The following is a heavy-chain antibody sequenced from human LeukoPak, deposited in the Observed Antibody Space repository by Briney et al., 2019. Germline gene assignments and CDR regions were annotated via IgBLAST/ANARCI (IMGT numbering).Heavy chain of an antibody. J-gene: IGHJ4*02. CDR1: GFTFSGSA. D-gene: IGHD4-17*01. CDR2: IRSKANSYAT. V-gene: IGHV3-73*01. Sequence: QSGGSLKLSCAASGFTFSGSAMHWVRQASGKGLEWVGRIRSKANSYATAYAASVKGRFTISRDDSKNTAYLQMNSLKTEDTAVYYCTRHTDYVPDYWGQGTLVTVSS. CDR3: TRHTDYVPDY.